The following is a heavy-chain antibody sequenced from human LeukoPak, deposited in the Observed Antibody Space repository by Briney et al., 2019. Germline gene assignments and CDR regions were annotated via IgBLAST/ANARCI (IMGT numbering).Heavy chain of an antibody. J-gene: IGHJ4*02. Sequence: GGSLRLSCAASGFTFDVYAMHWVRQAPGKGLEWVSGISWNSGSIGYADSVKGRFTISRDNAKNSLYLQMNSLRAEDTALYYCAKDIKGAAAGNFDYWGQGTLVTVSS. CDR3: AKDIKGAAAGNFDY. CDR2: ISWNSGSI. D-gene: IGHD6-13*01. CDR1: GFTFDVYA. V-gene: IGHV3-9*01.